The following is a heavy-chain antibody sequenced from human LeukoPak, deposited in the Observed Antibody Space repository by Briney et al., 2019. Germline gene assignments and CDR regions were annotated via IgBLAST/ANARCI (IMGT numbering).Heavy chain of an antibody. J-gene: IGHJ3*02. D-gene: IGHD3-9*01. CDR3: ARLGIDYDILTGYIPDAFDI. V-gene: IGHV4-30-4*01. Sequence: SQTLSLTCTVSGGSISSADYYWGWIRQPPGKGLEWIGYIYYSGSTYYDPSLKSRVMISVDASKNQFSLKLSSVTAADTAVYYCARLGIDYDILTGYIPDAFDIWGQGTMVTVSS. CDR1: GGSISSADYY. CDR2: IYYSGST.